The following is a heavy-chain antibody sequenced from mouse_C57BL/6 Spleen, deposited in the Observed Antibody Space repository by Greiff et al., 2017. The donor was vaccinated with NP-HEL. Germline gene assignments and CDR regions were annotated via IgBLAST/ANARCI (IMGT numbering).Heavy chain of an antibody. D-gene: IGHD1-1*01. CDR2: INYDGSST. Sequence: EVKLVESEGGLVQPGSSMKLSCTASGFTFSDYYMAWVRQVPEKGLEWVANINYDGSSTYYLDSLKSRFIISRDNAKNILYLQMSSLKSEDTATYYGARSPDYYGSSHWYFDVWGTGTTVTVSS. V-gene: IGHV5-16*01. CDR1: GFTFSDYY. CDR3: ARSPDYYGSSHWYFDV. J-gene: IGHJ1*03.